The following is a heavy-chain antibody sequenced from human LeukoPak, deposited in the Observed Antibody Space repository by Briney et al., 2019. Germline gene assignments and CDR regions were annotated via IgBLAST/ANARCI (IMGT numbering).Heavy chain of an antibody. D-gene: IGHD6-19*01. Sequence: GGSLRHSCAASWFTLSGSTIHWVPPASGKGREGICRVRSKANSYAPAHAASVTGTFTISRDDAKNTAYLQMDGVKAEDTGVYYCTSPQAGSGATYFRHWGQGTLVTVSS. CDR1: WFTLSGST. V-gene: IGHV3-73*01. CDR2: VRSKANSYAP. J-gene: IGHJ1*01. CDR3: TSPQAGSGATYFRH.